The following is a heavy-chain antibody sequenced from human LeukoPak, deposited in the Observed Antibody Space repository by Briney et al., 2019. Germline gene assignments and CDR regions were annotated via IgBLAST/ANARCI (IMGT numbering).Heavy chain of an antibody. CDR2: IYYSGST. J-gene: IGHJ5*02. CDR3: ATGFGELSYVYPMTYIWFDP. CDR1: GGSISSSSYY. D-gene: IGHD3-10*01. Sequence: SETLSLTCTVSGGSISSSSYYWGWIRQPPGKGLEWIGSIYYSGSTYYNPSLKRRVTISVDTSKNQFSLKLSSVTAADTAVYYCATGFGELSYVYPMTYIWFDPWGQGTLVTVSS. V-gene: IGHV4-39*01.